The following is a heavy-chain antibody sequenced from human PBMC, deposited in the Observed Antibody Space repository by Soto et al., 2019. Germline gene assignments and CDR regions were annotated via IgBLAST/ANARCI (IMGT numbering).Heavy chain of an antibody. CDR2: IYQGGST. CDR3: ARSYSGGDAYFDY. Sequence: SETLSLTCAVSGGSISSGGYAWAWIRQPPGKGLEWVGYIYQGGSTYYNPSLKSRVTIAADRSKNQFSLNLASVTAADTAVYYCARSYSGGDAYFDYWGQGTVVTVS. V-gene: IGHV4-30-2*01. D-gene: IGHD2-21*02. J-gene: IGHJ4*02. CDR1: GGSISSGGYA.